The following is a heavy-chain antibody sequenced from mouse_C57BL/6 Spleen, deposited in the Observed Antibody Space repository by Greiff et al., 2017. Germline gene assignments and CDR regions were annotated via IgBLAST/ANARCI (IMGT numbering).Heavy chain of an antibody. V-gene: IGHV2-2*01. CDR2: LWSGGST. CDR3: ARNGNSYYAMDY. CDR1: GFSLTSYG. D-gene: IGHD2-1*01. J-gene: IGHJ4*01. Sequence: VQGVESGPGLVQPSQSLSITCTVSGFSLTSYGVHWVRQSPGKGLEWLGVLWSGGSTDYNAAFISRLSISKDNSKSQVFFKMNSLQADDTAIYYCARNGNSYYAMDYWGQGTSVTVSS.